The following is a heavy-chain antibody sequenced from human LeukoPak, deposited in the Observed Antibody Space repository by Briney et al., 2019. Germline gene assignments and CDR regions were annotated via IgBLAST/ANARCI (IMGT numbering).Heavy chain of an antibody. J-gene: IGHJ4*02. CDR2: IYYSGST. Sequence: SETLSLTCTVSGGSISSSSYYWGWIRQPLGKGLEWIGSIYYSGSTYYNPSLKSRVTISVDTSKNQFSLKLSSVTAADTAVYYCACHPLGEFDYWGQGTLVTVSS. CDR3: ACHPLGEFDY. CDR1: GGSISSSSYY. V-gene: IGHV4-39*01. D-gene: IGHD2-21*01.